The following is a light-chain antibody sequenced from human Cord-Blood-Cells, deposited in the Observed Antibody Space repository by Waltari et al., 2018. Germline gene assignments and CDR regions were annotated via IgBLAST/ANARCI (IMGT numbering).Light chain of an antibody. CDR1: QSISSY. J-gene: IGKJ1*01. CDR3: QQSYSTPRT. V-gene: IGKV1-39*01. CDR2: AAS. Sequence: DIQMTQSPSSLSASVGDRVTITCRASQSISSYLNWYQQKPGKAPKLLIYAASSLQRWVPSRFSGSGSGTDVTLTISSLQPEDFATYYCQQSYSTPRTFGQGTKVEIK.